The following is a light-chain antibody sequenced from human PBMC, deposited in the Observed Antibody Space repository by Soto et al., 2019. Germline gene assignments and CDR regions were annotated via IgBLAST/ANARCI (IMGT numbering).Light chain of an antibody. CDR2: DAS. J-gene: IGKJ5*01. Sequence: DIQMTQSPSSLSSSVGDRVTITCQASQDISKYLNWYQQRPGEAPKLLICDASNLQTGVPSRFSGSGSGTEFTFTISSLQPEDIATYYCQQYEDLPTFGQGTRLEIK. CDR3: QQYEDLPT. V-gene: IGKV1-33*01. CDR1: QDISKY.